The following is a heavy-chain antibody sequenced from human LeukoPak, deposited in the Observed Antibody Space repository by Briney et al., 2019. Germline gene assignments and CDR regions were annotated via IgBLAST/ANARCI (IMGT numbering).Heavy chain of an antibody. Sequence: GGSLRLSCAASGCTFSNYWMNWVRQAPGKGLEWVSTISYSGGATYYADSVQGRFTISRDNSKNTLYLQMDSLRAEDTAIYYCAKARSGYGLDNWGQGTLVTVSS. CDR3: AKARSGYGLDN. J-gene: IGHJ4*02. CDR2: ISYSGGAT. V-gene: IGHV3-23*01. D-gene: IGHD3-22*01. CDR1: GCTFSNYW.